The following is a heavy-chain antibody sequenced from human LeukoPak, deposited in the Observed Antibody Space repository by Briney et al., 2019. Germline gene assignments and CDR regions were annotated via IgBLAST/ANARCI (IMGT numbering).Heavy chain of an antibody. CDR1: GLIFSTCG. J-gene: IGHJ6*03. V-gene: IGHV3-30*02. D-gene: IGHD6-13*01. CDR2: IWYDESAT. CDR3: AKQMMERQQYYYMDV. Sequence: GGSLRLSCVASGLIFSTCGMHWVRQAPGKGLEWLTHIWYDESATYYADSVKGRFTISRENSKSTLYLQMNSLRGEDTAVYYCAKQMMERQQYYYMDVWGKGTSVTVSS.